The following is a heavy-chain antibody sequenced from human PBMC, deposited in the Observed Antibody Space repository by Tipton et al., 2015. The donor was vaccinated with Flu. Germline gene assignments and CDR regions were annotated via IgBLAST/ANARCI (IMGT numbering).Heavy chain of an antibody. CDR2: IFHSGNT. CDR1: GDSIASYY. V-gene: IGHV4-59*08. D-gene: IGHD4-11*01. J-gene: IGHJ5*02. Sequence: TLSLTCTVSGDSIASYYWSWIRQPPGKGLEWIGNIFHSGNTYHNPSLKSRVTISVDTSKNQFSLKLSSVTAADTAVYYCARRDYSNYVSDPKNWFDPWGPGTLVTVSS. CDR3: ARRDYSNYVSDPKNWFDP.